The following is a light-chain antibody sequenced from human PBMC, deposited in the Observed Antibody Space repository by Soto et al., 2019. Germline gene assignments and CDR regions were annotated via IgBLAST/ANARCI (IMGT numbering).Light chain of an antibody. J-gene: IGKJ3*01. CDR2: GAS. CDR1: QSVSGSS. Sequence: EIVLTQSPGTLSLSPGERATLSCRASQSVSGSSLAWYQQKPGQAPRLLIYGASSRATGIPDRFSGSGSRTDFTLTINRLEPEDFAVYYCQQYDSSPSSFTFGPGTKVDIK. CDR3: QQYDSSPSSFT. V-gene: IGKV3-20*01.